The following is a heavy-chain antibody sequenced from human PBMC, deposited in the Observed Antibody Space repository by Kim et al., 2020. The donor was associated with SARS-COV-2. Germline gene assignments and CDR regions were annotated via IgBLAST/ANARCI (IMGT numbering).Heavy chain of an antibody. Sequence: SETLSLTCAVYGGSFSGYYCSWIRQPPGKGLEWIGEINHSGSTNYNPSLKSRVSISVDTSKNQFSLKLSSVTAADTAVYYCASGAGSYYNIYYYYGMDV. CDR2: INHSGST. V-gene: IGHV4-34*01. D-gene: IGHD3-10*01. CDR3: ASGAGSYYNIYYYYGMDV. CDR1: GGSFSGYY. J-gene: IGHJ6*01.